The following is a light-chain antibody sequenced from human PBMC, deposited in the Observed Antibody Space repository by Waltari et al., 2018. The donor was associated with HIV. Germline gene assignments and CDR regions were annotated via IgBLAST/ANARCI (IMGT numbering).Light chain of an antibody. V-gene: IGLV7-46*01. CDR2: DST. J-gene: IGLJ2*01. CDR3: LLFFGGVRL. CDR1: DVPFTSHNY. Sequence: AVTHDPSLSLSPGWPITLTSGSTDVPFTSHNYPYWFQQKPGQAPTTLIDDSTKRHAWTPARFSGFLLGDKAVLTLSGALSEDEAHYYCLLFFGGVRLFGGGTMVTV.